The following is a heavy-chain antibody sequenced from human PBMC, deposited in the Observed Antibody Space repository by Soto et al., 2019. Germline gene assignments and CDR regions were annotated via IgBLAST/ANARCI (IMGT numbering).Heavy chain of an antibody. D-gene: IGHD2-21*02. Sequence: WIWIRQHPGKGLEWIGYIYYTGSADYNPSLKSRVTMSVDTSKDQFSLKLNSVTAADTAVYYCARVGTVTAFDCWGQGTLVTVSS. CDR2: IYYTGSA. V-gene: IGHV4-31*02. J-gene: IGHJ4*02. CDR3: ARVGTVTAFDC.